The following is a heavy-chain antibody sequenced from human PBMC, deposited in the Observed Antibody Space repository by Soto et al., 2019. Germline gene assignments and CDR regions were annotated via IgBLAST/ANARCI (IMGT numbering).Heavy chain of an antibody. J-gene: IGHJ3*02. V-gene: IGHV1-8*01. D-gene: IGHD6-6*01. CDR2: MNPNSGNT. CDR1: GYTFTSYD. CDR3: ASEYSSSDNAFDI. Sequence: ASVKVSCKASGYTFTSYDINWVRQATGQGLEWMGWMNPNSGNTGYAQKFQCRVTMTRNTSISTAYMELSSLRSEDTAVYYCASEYSSSDNAFDIWGQGTMVTVSS.